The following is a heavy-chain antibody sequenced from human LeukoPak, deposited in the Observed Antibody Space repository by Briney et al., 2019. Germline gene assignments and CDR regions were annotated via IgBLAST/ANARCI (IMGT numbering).Heavy chain of an antibody. CDR1: GFTFSSYS. J-gene: IGHJ4*02. Sequence: GGSLRLSCAASGFTFSSYSMNWVRQAPGKGLVWVSRINSDGSITTYADSVRGRFTISRDNAKSTLYLQMNSLRAEDTAVYYCASSTQISKYADYWGQGALVTVSS. CDR3: ASSTQISKYADY. CDR2: INSDGSIT. D-gene: IGHD2-2*01. V-gene: IGHV3-74*01.